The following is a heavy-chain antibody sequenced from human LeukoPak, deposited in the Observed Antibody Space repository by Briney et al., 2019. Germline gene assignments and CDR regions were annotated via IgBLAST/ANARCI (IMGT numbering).Heavy chain of an antibody. CDR2: ISWNGGSI. Sequence: GGSLRLSCAASGFTFGDYAMHWVRQAPGKGLEWVSGISWNGGSIGYADSVKGRFTISRDNAKNSLYLQMNSLRAEDTALYYCAKDSKLMVRGVIIMSWGQGTLVTVSS. D-gene: IGHD3-10*01. V-gene: IGHV3-9*01. CDR3: AKDSKLMVRGVIIMS. CDR1: GFTFGDYA. J-gene: IGHJ4*02.